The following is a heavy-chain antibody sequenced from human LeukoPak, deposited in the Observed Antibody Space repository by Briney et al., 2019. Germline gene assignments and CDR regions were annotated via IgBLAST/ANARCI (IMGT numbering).Heavy chain of an antibody. D-gene: IGHD3-22*01. CDR1: GGSISSYY. Sequence: SETLSLTCTVSGGSISSYYWSWIRQPPGKGLEWIGYIYYSGSTNYNPSLKSRVTISVDTSKNQFSLKLSSVTAADTAVYYCARDLYSSGTYYYYGMDVWGQGTTVTVSS. V-gene: IGHV4-59*12. CDR2: IYYSGST. J-gene: IGHJ6*02. CDR3: ARDLYSSGTYYYYGMDV.